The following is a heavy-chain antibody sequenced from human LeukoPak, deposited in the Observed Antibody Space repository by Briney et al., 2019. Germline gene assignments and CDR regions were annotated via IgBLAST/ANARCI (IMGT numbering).Heavy chain of an antibody. CDR2: ISSSSSYM. D-gene: IGHD6-13*01. CDR1: GFTFSSYS. CDR3: AMGIAAAGYFDY. Sequence: GGSLRLSCAASGFTFSSYSMNWVRQAPGKGLEWVSSISSSSSYMYYADSVKGRFTISRDNAKNSLYLQMNSLRAEDTAVYYCAMGIAAAGYFDYWGQGTLVTVSS. V-gene: IGHV3-21*01. J-gene: IGHJ4*02.